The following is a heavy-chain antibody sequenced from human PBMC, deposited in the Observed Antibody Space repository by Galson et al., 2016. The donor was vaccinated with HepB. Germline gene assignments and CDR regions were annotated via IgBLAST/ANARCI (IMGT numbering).Heavy chain of an antibody. CDR2: ITSSGGLS. Sequence: SLRLSCAASGFTFSEPYMTWIRQAPGKGLEWISYITSSGGLSYYADSMEGRFTISRDNAKNSVYLQINSLRAEDTAVYYRAREGLHLGELSAQFDYWGQGTLVTVSS. D-gene: IGHD3-16*02. CDR1: GFTFSEPY. CDR3: AREGLHLGELSAQFDY. J-gene: IGHJ4*02. V-gene: IGHV3-11*01.